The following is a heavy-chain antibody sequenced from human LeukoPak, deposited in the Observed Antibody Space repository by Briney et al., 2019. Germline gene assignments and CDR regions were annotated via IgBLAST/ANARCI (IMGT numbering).Heavy chain of an antibody. D-gene: IGHD3-16*01. Sequence: GGSLRLCCAASGFTFSSYWMNWARQAPGKGLEWVASINPSESVKYYVNSVKGRFTISRDNAKNSLYLQMSNLRAEDTAVYYCARGGGLDVWGQGATVTVSS. CDR2: INPSESVK. V-gene: IGHV3-7*03. CDR1: GFTFSSYW. CDR3: ARGGGLDV. J-gene: IGHJ6*02.